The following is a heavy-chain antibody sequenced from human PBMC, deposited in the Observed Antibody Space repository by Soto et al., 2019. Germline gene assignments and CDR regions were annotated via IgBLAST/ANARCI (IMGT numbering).Heavy chain of an antibody. Sequence: ASVKVSCKASGYTFTSYAMHWVRQAPGQRLEWMGWINAGNGNTKYSQKFQGRVTITRDTSASTAYMELSSLRSEDTAVYYCARDPREYEYYFDYWGQGTLVTVSS. V-gene: IGHV1-3*01. CDR3: ARDPREYEYYFDY. D-gene: IGHD3-3*01. CDR2: INAGNGNT. CDR1: GYTFTSYA. J-gene: IGHJ4*02.